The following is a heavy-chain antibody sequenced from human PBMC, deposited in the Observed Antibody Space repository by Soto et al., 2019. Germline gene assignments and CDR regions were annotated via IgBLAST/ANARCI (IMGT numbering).Heavy chain of an antibody. Sequence: NPSETLSLTCTVSGGSVSSGSYYWSWIRQPPGKGLEWIGYIYYSGSTNYNPSLKSRVTISVDTSKNQFSLKLSSVTAADTAVYYCAGSKPHYYDSSGYYSALDYWGQGTLVTVSS. CDR1: GGSVSSGSYY. D-gene: IGHD3-22*01. V-gene: IGHV4-61*01. CDR2: IYYSGST. J-gene: IGHJ4*02. CDR3: AGSKPHYYDSSGYYSALDY.